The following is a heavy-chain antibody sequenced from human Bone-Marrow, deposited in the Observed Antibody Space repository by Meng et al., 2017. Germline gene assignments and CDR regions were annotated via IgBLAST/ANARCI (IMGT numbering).Heavy chain of an antibody. CDR2: IKSKTDGGTT. CDR1: GFTFSSYA. V-gene: IGHV3-15*01. CDR3: TTDLPRDWALYYYYYGMDV. D-gene: IGHD3/OR15-3a*01. Sequence: GESLKISCAASGFTFSSYAMSWVRQAPGKGLEWVGRIKSKTDGGTTDYAAPVKGRFTISRDDSKNTLYLQMNSLKTEDTAVYYCTTDLPRDWALYYYYYGMDVWGQGTTVTVSS. J-gene: IGHJ6*02.